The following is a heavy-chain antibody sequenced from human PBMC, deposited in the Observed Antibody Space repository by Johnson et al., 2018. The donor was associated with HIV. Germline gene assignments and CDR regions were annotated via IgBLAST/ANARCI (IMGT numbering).Heavy chain of an antibody. V-gene: IGHV3-33*01. D-gene: IGHD3-10*01. CDR2: TWYDGSNQ. Sequence: QVQLVESGGGVVQPGRSLRLSCAASGFTFSTYGMHWVRQAPGKGLEWVAVTWYDGSNQYYADSVKGRVTISRDHSKNTLYLQMNSLRAEDTAVYYCGYGSGSYFGTHDAFDIWGQGTMVTVSS. CDR1: GFTFSTYG. J-gene: IGHJ3*02. CDR3: GYGSGSYFGTHDAFDI.